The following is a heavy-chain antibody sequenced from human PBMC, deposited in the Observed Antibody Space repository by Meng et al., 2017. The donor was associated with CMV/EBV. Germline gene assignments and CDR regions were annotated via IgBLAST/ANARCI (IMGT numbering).Heavy chain of an antibody. V-gene: IGHV3-21*01. J-gene: IGHJ6*02. CDR2: ISSSSSYI. D-gene: IGHD5-12*01. CDR1: GFTFSSYS. Sequence: LSLTCAASGFTFSSYSMNWVRQAPGKGLEWVSSISSSSSYIYYADSVKGRFTISRDNAKNTLYLQMNSLRAEDTAVYYCARNVDYGMDVWGQGTTVTVSS. CDR3: ARNVDYGMDV.